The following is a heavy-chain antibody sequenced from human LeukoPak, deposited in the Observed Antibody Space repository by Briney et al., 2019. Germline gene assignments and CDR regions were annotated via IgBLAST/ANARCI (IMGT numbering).Heavy chain of an antibody. D-gene: IGHD4-23*01. CDR1: GFTFSDYY. J-gene: IGHJ4*02. Sequence: GGSLRLSCAASGFTFSDYYMSWIRQAPGKGLEWVSYISSSGSTIYYADSVKGRFTISRGNAKNSLYLQMNSLRAEDTAVYYCASLITVVTLFSHWGQGTLVTVSS. CDR3: ASLITVVTLFSH. CDR2: ISSSGSTI. V-gene: IGHV3-11*01.